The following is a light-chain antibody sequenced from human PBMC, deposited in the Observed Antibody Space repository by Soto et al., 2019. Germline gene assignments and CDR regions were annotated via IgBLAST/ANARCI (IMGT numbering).Light chain of an antibody. V-gene: IGKV4-1*01. J-gene: IGKJ4*01. Sequence: DIVMTQSPDSLAVSLGERATINCKSSQSVLYSSNNKNYFAWYQQKPGQPPKLLIYWASTRESGVPARFSGSGSATDFTLTISSLQAEDVAVYYCQQYFATPLTFGGGTKVEIK. CDR2: WAS. CDR3: QQYFATPLT. CDR1: QSVLYSSNNKNY.